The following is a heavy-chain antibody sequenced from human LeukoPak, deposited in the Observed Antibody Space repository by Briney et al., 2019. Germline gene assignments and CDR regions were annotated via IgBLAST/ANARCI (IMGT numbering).Heavy chain of an antibody. CDR3: ASPLRYFDWLFHPTNDAFDI. CDR1: GFTFSSYA. CDR2: ISYDGSNK. V-gene: IGHV3-30-3*01. J-gene: IGHJ3*02. D-gene: IGHD3-9*01. Sequence: HAGGSLRLSCAASGFTFSSYAMHWVRQAPGKGLEWVAVISYDGSNKYYADSVKGRFTISRDNSKNTQYLQMNSLRAEDTAVYYCASPLRYFDWLFHPTNDAFDIWGQGTMVTVSS.